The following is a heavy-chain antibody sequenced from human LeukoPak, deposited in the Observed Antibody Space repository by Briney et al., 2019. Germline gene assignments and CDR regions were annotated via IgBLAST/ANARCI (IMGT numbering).Heavy chain of an antibody. V-gene: IGHV4-34*01. CDR1: GGSFSGYY. Sequence: PSETLSLTCAVYGGSFSGYYWSWIRQPPRKGLEWIGEINHSGSTNYNPSLKSRVTISVDTSKNQFSLKLSSVTAADTAVYYCARGRIGYSSGWYWFDYWGQGTLVTVSS. D-gene: IGHD6-19*01. CDR3: ARGRIGYSSGWYWFDY. CDR2: INHSGST. J-gene: IGHJ4*02.